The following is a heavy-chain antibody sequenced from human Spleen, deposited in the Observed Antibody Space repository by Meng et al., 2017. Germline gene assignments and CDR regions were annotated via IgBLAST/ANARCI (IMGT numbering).Heavy chain of an antibody. J-gene: IGHJ4*02. V-gene: IGHV1-2*06. CDR1: GYNFPDYY. D-gene: IGHD1-1*01. CDR3: ARATTEQEIHFDY. Sequence: VQRVQSGAEGKKPGASVKVTCKPSGYNFPDYYIHWVRRAPGQGLDGMGRINPKSGDTHYAQKFQARVTMTTDTSTSTAYMELMNLRSDDTAIYYCARATTEQEIHFDYWGRGTLVTVSS. CDR2: INPKSGDT.